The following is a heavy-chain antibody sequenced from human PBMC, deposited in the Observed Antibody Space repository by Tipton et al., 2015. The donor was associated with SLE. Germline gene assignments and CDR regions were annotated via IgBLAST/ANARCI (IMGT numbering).Heavy chain of an antibody. CDR1: GASISSGGYY. CDR2: IYYSGST. Sequence: TLSLTCTVSGASISSGGYYWSWIRQHPGKGLEWIAYIYYSGSTYYKPSLKSRFIISRDTSKNQFSPRVSSVTAADTAVYYCARSPMTMLRGTIMNGFDIWGQGTMVTVSS. V-gene: IGHV4-31*03. J-gene: IGHJ3*02. D-gene: IGHD3-10*01. CDR3: ARSPMTMLRGTIMNGFDI.